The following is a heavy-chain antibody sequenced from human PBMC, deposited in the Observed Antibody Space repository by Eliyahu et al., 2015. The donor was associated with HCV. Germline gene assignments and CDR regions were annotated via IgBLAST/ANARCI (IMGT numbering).Heavy chain of an antibody. CDR3: VRGSWQWPDLHYYEY. V-gene: IGHV3-64D*06. CDR2: ISSDGFSA. J-gene: IGHJ4*02. Sequence: EVHLVESGGGLVQPGGSLRLSCSASGFXFXIYAVHWVRQAPRKGLEYVSGISSDGFSAHYADSAKGRFTVSRDNLNNTLDLQMSSLRPEDTAVYYCVRGSWQWPDLHYYEYWGQGALVTVSS. CDR1: GFXFXIYA. D-gene: IGHD6-19*01.